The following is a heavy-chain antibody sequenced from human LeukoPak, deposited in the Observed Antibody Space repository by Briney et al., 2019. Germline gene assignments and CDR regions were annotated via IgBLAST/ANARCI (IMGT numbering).Heavy chain of an antibody. Sequence: SETLSLTCTVSGGSISSGGYYWSWIRQHPGKGLEWIGYIYYSGSTYYNPSLKSRVTISVDTSKNQFSLKLSSVTAADTAVYYCARTLPAGWSHYYGMDVWGQGTTVTVSS. D-gene: IGHD2-15*01. CDR1: GGSISSGGYY. CDR2: IYYSGST. V-gene: IGHV4-31*03. CDR3: ARTLPAGWSHYYGMDV. J-gene: IGHJ6*02.